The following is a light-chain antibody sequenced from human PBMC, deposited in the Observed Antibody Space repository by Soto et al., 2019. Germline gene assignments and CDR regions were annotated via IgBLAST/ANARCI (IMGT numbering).Light chain of an antibody. CDR2: EDS. CDR3: CAYAGYSLRV. V-gene: IGLV2-23*01. Sequence: QSALTQPASVSGSPGQSITISCTGTSSDVGSYNLVSWYQQYPGKAPKLMIYEDSERPSGVSNRFSGSKSGNTASLTISGLQADDEADYYCCAYAGYSLRVFGGGTKLTVL. CDR1: SSDVGSYNL. J-gene: IGLJ2*01.